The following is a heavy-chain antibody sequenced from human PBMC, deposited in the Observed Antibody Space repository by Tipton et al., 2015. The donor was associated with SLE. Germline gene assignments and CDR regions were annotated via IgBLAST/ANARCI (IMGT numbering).Heavy chain of an antibody. J-gene: IGHJ3*02. CDR3: ARHGAYYDFWSGYPSAFDI. D-gene: IGHD3-3*01. Sequence: TLSLTCTVSGGSIRSSSYYWGWIRQPPGKGLEWIGNIFYSGRAYDYPSLRSRVTIFVDTSKNQFSLKLSSMTAADTAVYYCARHGAYYDFWSGYPSAFDIWGQGTMVTVSS. CDR1: GGSIRSSSYY. V-gene: IGHV4-39*01. CDR2: IFYSGRA.